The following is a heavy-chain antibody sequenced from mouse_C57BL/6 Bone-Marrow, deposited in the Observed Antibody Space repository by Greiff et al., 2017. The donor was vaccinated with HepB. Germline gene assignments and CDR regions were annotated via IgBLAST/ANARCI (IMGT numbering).Heavy chain of an antibody. J-gene: IGHJ2*01. D-gene: IGHD1-1*01. CDR3: TINYYGSSYYFGC. CDR2: IYPGNSDT. V-gene: IGHV1-5*01. CDR1: GYTFTSYW. Sequence: VQLQQSGTVLARPGASVKMSCKTSGYTFTSYWMHWVKQRPGQGLEWIGAIYPGNSDTSYNQKFKGKAKLTAVTSASTAYMELSSLTNENSAVYYCTINYYGSSYYFGCWGHGTTLSVAS.